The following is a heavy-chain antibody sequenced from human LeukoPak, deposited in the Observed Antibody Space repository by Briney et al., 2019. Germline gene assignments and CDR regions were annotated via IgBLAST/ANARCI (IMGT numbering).Heavy chain of an antibody. V-gene: IGHV3-7*03. CDR2: INHNGNVN. CDR3: ARGRPHGNDY. CDR1: GFSFNNAW. Sequence: GGSLRLSCAASGFSFNNAWMNWARQAPGKGLEWVASINHNGNVNYYVDSVKGRFTISRDNAKNSLYLQMSNLRAEDTAVYYCARGRPHGNDYWGQGTLVTVSS. J-gene: IGHJ4*02. D-gene: IGHD4-23*01.